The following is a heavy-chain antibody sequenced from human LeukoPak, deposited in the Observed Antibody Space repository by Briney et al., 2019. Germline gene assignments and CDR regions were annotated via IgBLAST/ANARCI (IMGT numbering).Heavy chain of an antibody. J-gene: IGHJ4*02. CDR2: IYSGGST. CDR3: ARDRLYYDILTGYRSAWAYFDY. CDR1: GFTVSSNY. Sequence: GGSLRLSCAASGFTVSSNYMSWVCQAPGKGLEWVSVIYSGGSTYYADSVKGRFTISRDNSKNTLYLQMNSLRAEDTAVYYCARDRLYYDILTGYRSAWAYFDYWGQGTLVTVSS. V-gene: IGHV3-53*01. D-gene: IGHD3-9*01.